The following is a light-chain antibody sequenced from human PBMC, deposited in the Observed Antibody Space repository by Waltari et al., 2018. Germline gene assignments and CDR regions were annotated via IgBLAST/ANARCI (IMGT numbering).Light chain of an antibody. V-gene: IGLV1-44*01. Sequence: QSVLTQPPSASGTPGQRVTVSCSGSSSNIGSNTVNWYQQLPGTAPKLLIYRNNQRPSGVPARFSGSKAGTSASLAISGLQSEDEADYYCAAWDDSLNGRYVFGTGTKVTVL. CDR2: RNN. J-gene: IGLJ1*01. CDR3: AAWDDSLNGRYV. CDR1: SSNIGSNT.